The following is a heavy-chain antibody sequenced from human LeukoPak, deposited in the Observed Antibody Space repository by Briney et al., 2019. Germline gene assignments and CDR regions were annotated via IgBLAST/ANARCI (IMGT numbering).Heavy chain of an antibody. CDR1: GFTFSSYW. D-gene: IGHD6-25*01. J-gene: IGHJ4*02. Sequence: GGSLRLFCAASGFTFSSYWMHWVRQAPGKGLVWVSRISSDGSSTNYAGSVKGRFTISRDNAKNTLYLQMNSLRAEDTAVYYCARVIRSGWEGELSDWGQGTLVTVSS. CDR3: ARVIRSGWEGELSD. CDR2: ISSDGSST. V-gene: IGHV3-74*01.